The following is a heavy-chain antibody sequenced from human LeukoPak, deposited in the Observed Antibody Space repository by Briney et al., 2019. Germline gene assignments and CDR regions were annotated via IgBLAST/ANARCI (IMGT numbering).Heavy chain of an antibody. Sequence: PGGPLRLSCAASGFTFSSYGMHWVRQAPGKGLDWXXXISYDGNNEYXAXSVXGXFTISRDNSKNTLFMRMNSLRAEDTAVYYCAKDFYDSSGSRYDYWGQGTLVTVSS. V-gene: IGHV3-30*18. D-gene: IGHD3-22*01. J-gene: IGHJ4*02. CDR2: ISYDGNNE. CDR3: AKDFYDSSGSRYDY. CDR1: GFTFSSYG.